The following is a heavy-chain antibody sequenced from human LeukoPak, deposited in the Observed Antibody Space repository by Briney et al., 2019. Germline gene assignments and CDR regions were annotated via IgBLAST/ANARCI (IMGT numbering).Heavy chain of an antibody. CDR2: IYPGDSDT. CDR3: ARRQQQLVQDAFDI. CDR1: GYSFTSYW. J-gene: IGHJ3*02. V-gene: IGHV5-51*01. D-gene: IGHD6-13*01. Sequence: GESLNISCKASGYSFTSYWIGWVRQMPGKGLEWMGIIYPGDSDTRYSPSFQGQVTISADKSISTAYLQWSSLKASDTAMYYCARRQQQLVQDAFDIWGQGTMVTVSS.